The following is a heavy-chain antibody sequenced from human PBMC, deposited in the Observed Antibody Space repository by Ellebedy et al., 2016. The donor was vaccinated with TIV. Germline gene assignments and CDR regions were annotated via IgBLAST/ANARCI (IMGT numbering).Heavy chain of an antibody. D-gene: IGHD2-21*01. V-gene: IGHV4-61*08. CDR3: ARPEGESNY. Sequence: SETLSLTXTVSGGSISSGGYYGSWIRQHPGKGLEWIGYIYYSGSTNYNPSLKSRVTISVDTSKNQFSLKLSSVTAADTAVYYCARPEGESNYWGQGTLVTVSS. J-gene: IGHJ4*02. CDR2: IYYSGST. CDR1: GGSISSGGYY.